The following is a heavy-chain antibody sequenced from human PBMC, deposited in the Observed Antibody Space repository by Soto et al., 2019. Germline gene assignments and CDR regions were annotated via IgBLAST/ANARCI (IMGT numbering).Heavy chain of an antibody. V-gene: IGHV5-51*01. J-gene: IGHJ4*02. CDR2: INPGDSET. Sequence: LGESLKISCQTSGYSFINYWIGWVRQMPGKGLEWMGIINPGDSETRYSPSFQGQVTISADKSISTAYLQWNSLKASDTAMYYCARPSNNYVAYWGQGTLVTVSS. CDR1: GYSFINYW. CDR3: ARPSNNYVAY.